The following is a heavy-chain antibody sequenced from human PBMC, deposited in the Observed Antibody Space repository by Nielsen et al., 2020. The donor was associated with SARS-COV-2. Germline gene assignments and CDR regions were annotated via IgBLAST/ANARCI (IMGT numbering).Heavy chain of an antibody. Sequence: GESLKISCAASGFTFDTYNMNWVRQAPGKGLEWVSIIYSDGSTYYAGSVKGRLTISRDNSKNTLYLQMNSLRAEDTAVYYCARGGGGMDVWGQGTTVTVSS. D-gene: IGHD3-16*01. V-gene: IGHV3-53*01. CDR2: IYSDGST. CDR3: ARGGGGMDV. CDR1: GFTFDTYN. J-gene: IGHJ6*02.